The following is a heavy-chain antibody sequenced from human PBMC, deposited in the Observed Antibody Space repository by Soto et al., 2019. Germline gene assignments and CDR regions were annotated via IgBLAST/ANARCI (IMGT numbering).Heavy chain of an antibody. J-gene: IGHJ6*02. Sequence: GASVKVSCKASGYTFTSNYMHWVRQAPGQGLEWMGIINPSGGSTNYAQKFQGRVTITADESTSTAYMELSSLRSEDTAVYYCARSQGSSTSLEIYYYYYYGMDVWGQGTTVTVSS. CDR1: GYTFTSNY. CDR2: INPSGGST. V-gene: IGHV1-46*01. CDR3: ARSQGSSTSLEIYYYYYYGMDV. D-gene: IGHD2-2*01.